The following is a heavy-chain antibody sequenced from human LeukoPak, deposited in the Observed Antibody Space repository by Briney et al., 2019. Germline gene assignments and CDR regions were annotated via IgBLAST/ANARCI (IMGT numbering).Heavy chain of an antibody. J-gene: IGHJ6*03. CDR2: IRYDGSNK. CDR1: GFTFSSYG. CDR3: AREGCSSTRCYNYYYYYYMDV. Sequence: GGSLRLSCAASGFTFSSYGMHWVRQAPGKGLVWVAFIRYDGSNKYYADSVKGRFTISRDNSKNTLYLQMNSLRAEDTAVYYCAREGCSSTRCYNYYYYYYMDVWGKGTTVTVSS. V-gene: IGHV3-30*02. D-gene: IGHD2-2*01.